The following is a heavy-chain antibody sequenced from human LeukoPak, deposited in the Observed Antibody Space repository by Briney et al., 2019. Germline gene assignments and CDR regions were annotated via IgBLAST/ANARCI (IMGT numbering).Heavy chain of an antibody. D-gene: IGHD1/OR15-1a*01. CDR1: GFTFSSYS. Sequence: PGGSLRLSCAASGFTFSSYSMNWVRQAPGKGLEWVSSISSSSGYIYYADSVKGRFTISRDNAKNSLYLQMNSLRAGDTAVYYCARTGTSDAFDIWGQGTMVTVSS. CDR2: ISSSSGYI. V-gene: IGHV3-21*01. CDR3: ARTGTSDAFDI. J-gene: IGHJ3*02.